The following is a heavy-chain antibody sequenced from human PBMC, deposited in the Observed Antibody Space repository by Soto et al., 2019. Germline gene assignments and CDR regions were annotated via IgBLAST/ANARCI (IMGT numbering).Heavy chain of an antibody. CDR1: GFSLSTSGMC. V-gene: IGHV2-70*11. Sequence: SGPTLVNPTQTLTLTCTFSGFSLSTSGMCVSWIRQPPGKALEWLARIDWDDDKYYSTSLKTRLTISKDTSKIQVVLTMTNMDPVDTATYYCARIPRSYSGSYTYFDYWGQGTLVTVLL. J-gene: IGHJ4*02. CDR2: IDWDDDK. D-gene: IGHD1-26*01. CDR3: ARIPRSYSGSYTYFDY.